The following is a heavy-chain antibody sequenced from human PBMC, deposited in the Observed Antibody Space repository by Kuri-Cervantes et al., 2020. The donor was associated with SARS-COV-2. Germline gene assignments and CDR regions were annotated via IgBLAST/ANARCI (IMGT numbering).Heavy chain of an antibody. J-gene: IGHJ2*01. V-gene: IGHV4-34*01. D-gene: IGHD3-22*01. CDR2: ITESGST. CDR1: GGSSSDDK. CDR3: ARGRYDVTMIVVVVTAASSYFDL. Sequence: SETLSLTCAVYGGSSSDDKWSWIRQAPGKGLEWVGEITESGSTNYNPSPKGRVSMSVDTSKKQFSLKLTSMTAADTAIYYCARGRYDVTMIVVVVTAASSYFDLWGRGTLVTVSS.